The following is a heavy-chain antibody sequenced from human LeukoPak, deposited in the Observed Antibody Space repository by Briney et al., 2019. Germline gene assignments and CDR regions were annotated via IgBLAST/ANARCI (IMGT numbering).Heavy chain of an antibody. J-gene: IGHJ4*02. V-gene: IGHV4-30-2*01. CDR3: ARAGACGGDCYYFDY. Sequence: KPSETLSLTCAVSGGSISSGGYSWSWIRQPPGKGLEWIGYIYHSGSTYYNPSLKSRVTMSVDRSKNQFSLKLSSVTAADTAVYYCARAGACGGDCYYFDYWGQGTLVTVSS. CDR1: GGSISSGGYS. CDR2: IYHSGST. D-gene: IGHD2-21*02.